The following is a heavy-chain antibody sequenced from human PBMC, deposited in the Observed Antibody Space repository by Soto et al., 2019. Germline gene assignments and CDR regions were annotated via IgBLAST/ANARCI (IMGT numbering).Heavy chain of an antibody. CDR1: GGSISSYY. V-gene: IGHV4-59*01. CDR3: ARGPPPPSLNFDY. J-gene: IGHJ4*02. CDR2: IYYSGST. Sequence: SETLSLTCTVSGGSISSYYWSWIRQPPGKGLEWIGYIYYSGSTNYNPSLKSRVTISVDTSKNQFSLKLSSVTAADTAVYYCARGPPPPSLNFDYWGQGTLVTVSS.